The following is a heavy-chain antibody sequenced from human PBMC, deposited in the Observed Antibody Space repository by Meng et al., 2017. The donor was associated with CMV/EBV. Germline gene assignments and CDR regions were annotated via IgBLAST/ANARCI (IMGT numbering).Heavy chain of an antibody. Sequence: SETLSLTCTVSGGSISSYYWSWIRQPPGKGLEWIGYIYYSGSTNYNPSPKSRVTISVDTSKNQFSLKLSSVTAADTAVYYCARVDIVVVGGYGMDVWGQGTTVTVSS. D-gene: IGHD2-2*01. J-gene: IGHJ6*02. V-gene: IGHV4-59*01. CDR1: GGSISSYY. CDR3: ARVDIVVVGGYGMDV. CDR2: IYYSGST.